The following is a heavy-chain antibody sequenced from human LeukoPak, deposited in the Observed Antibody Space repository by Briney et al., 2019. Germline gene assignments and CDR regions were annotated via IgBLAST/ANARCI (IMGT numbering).Heavy chain of an antibody. CDR3: ARGRMMSGMDV. CDR2: TYYRSKWLN. D-gene: IGHD3-16*01. Sequence: SQTLSLTCAISGDSVSRSSAYWNWFRQSPSRGLEWLGRTYYRSKWLNDYAASVKSRISVNPDTSKNHYSLQLNSVTPEDTAIHYCARGRMMSGMDVWGQGTTVTVSS. J-gene: IGHJ6*02. CDR1: GDSVSRSSAY. V-gene: IGHV6-1*01.